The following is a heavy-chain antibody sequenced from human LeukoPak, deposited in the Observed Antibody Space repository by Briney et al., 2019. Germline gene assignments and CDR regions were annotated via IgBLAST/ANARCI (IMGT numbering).Heavy chain of an antibody. CDR3: ATDGSEVLMVYVFDY. V-gene: IGHV3-30-3*01. D-gene: IGHD2-8*01. CDR1: GFTFSSYA. CDR2: ISYDGSNK. Sequence: GGSLRLSCAASGFTFSSYAMHWVRQAPGKGLEWVAVISYDGSNKYYADSVKGRFTISRDNSKNTLYLQMNSLRAEDTAVYYCATDGSEVLMVYVFDYWGQGTLVTVSS. J-gene: IGHJ4*02.